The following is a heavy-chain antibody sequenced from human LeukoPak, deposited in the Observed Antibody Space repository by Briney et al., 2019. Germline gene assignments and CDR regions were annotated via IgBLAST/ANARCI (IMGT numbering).Heavy chain of an antibody. CDR3: ARVPLSDSSGHYYPH. D-gene: IGHD3-22*01. Sequence: ASVKLSCKTSGYTFTSYGMHWVRQAPGQRLEWMAWINGGNDDAKYSQKFQGRVTIIRDTSASTAYMELSSLGSEDTAVYYCARVPLSDSSGHYYPHWGQGTLVTASS. V-gene: IGHV1-3*01. CDR1: GYTFTSYG. J-gene: IGHJ1*01. CDR2: INGGNDDA.